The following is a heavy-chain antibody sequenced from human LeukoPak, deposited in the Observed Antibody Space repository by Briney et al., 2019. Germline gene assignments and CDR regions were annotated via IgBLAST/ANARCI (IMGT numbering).Heavy chain of an antibody. V-gene: IGHV1-8*03. CDR3: ARGERIHAFDI. CDR1: GYTFTSYD. D-gene: IGHD1-1*01. Sequence: ASVTVSCTASGYTFTSYDINWVRQATGQGLEWMGWMNPNSGNTGYAQKFQGRVTITRNTSISTAYMELSSLRSEATAVYYCARGERIHAFDIWGQGTMVTVSS. CDR2: MNPNSGNT. J-gene: IGHJ3*02.